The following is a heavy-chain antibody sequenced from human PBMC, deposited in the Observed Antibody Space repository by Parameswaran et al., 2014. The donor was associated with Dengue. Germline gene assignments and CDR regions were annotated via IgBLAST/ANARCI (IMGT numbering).Heavy chain of an antibody. CDR3: ARGGGEMQLPPFDP. V-gene: IGHV1-2*04. D-gene: IGHD2-15*01. J-gene: IGHJ5*02. CDR2: INPNSGGT. Sequence: WVRQAPGQGLEWMGWINPNSGGTNYAQKFQGWVTMTRDTSISTAYMELSRLRSDDTAVYYCARGGGEMQLPPFDPWGQGTLVTVSS.